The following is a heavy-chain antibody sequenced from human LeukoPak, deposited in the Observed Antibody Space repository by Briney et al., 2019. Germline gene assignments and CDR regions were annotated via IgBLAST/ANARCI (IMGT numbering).Heavy chain of an antibody. CDR2: ISTSGTTI. J-gene: IGHJ5*02. CDR1: GFTFSSYE. CDR3: AREGSDNWFDP. V-gene: IGHV3-48*03. Sequence: GGSLRLSCAASGFTFSSYEMNWVRHAPGKGLEWVSYISTSGTTIYYADSVKGRFTISRDNAKNSLYLQMNILRAEDTAVYYCAREGSDNWFDPWGQGTLVTVSS.